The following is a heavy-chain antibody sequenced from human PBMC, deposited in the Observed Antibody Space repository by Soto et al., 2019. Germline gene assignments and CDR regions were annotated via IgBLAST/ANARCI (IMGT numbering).Heavy chain of an antibody. D-gene: IGHD3-10*01. CDR1: GYTFTRSG. J-gene: IGHJ6*02. V-gene: IGHV1-18*01. CDR3: ARGYYYGSGRPTPGGMDV. CDR2: ISTYNGNT. Sequence: ASVKVSCKASGYTFTRSGISWVRQAPGQGLEWMGWISTYNGNTNYAQKLQGRVTMTTDTSTSTAYMELRSLRSDDTAVYYCARGYYYGSGRPTPGGMDVWGQGTTVTVSS.